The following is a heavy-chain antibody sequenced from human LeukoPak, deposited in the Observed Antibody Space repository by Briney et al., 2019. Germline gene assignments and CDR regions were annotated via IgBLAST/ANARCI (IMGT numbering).Heavy chain of an antibody. CDR1: GGTFSSYA. J-gene: IGHJ3*02. CDR3: ARDERYYYDSSGYWLASFDI. CDR2: ISAYNGNT. Sequence: ASVKVSCKASGGTFSSYAISWVRQAPGQGLEWMGWISAYNGNTNYAQKLQGRVTMTTDTSTSTAYMELRSLRSDDTAVYCCARDERYYYDSSGYWLASFDIWGQGTMVTVSS. D-gene: IGHD3-22*01. V-gene: IGHV1-18*01.